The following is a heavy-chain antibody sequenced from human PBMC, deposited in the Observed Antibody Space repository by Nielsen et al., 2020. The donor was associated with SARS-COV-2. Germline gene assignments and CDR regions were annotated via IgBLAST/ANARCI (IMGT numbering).Heavy chain of an antibody. CDR1: GGSISSSSYY. V-gene: IGHV4-39*01. CDR3: ARLGGIAAAGLPLFDY. Sequence: SETLSLTCTVSGGSISSSSYYWGWIRQPPGKGLEWIGSIYYSGSTYYNPSLKSRVTISVDTSKNQFSLKLSSVTAADTAVYYCARLGGIAAAGLPLFDYWGQGNLVTVSS. J-gene: IGHJ4*02. CDR2: IYYSGST. D-gene: IGHD6-13*01.